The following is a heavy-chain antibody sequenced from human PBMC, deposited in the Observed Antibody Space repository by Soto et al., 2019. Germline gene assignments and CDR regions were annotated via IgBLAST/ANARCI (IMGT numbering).Heavy chain of an antibody. CDR1: GDSITTYKW. D-gene: IGHD7-27*01. V-gene: IGHV4-4*02. CDR2: IYDSGNT. CDR3: ATCQLGEYYYARDI. J-gene: IGHJ6*02. Sequence: TSETLALTCGVSGDSITTYKWWTWVRQTPGKGLEWIGEIYDSGNTRYNPSLKSRVTISKDTSKNELSLKLNSVTVADTAVYYCATCQLGEYYYARDIWGQGTTVTVSS.